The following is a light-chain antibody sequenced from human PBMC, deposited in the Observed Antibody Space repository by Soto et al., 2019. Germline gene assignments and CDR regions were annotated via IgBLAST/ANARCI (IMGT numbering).Light chain of an antibody. CDR1: SSDVGGYNY. J-gene: IGLJ2*01. Sequence: QSVLTQPPSSSGSPGQSVTISCTGTSSDVGGYNYVSWYQHHPGKAPKLMIYEVSKRPSGVPDRFSGSKSGNTASLTVSGLQAEDEADFYCSSYAGSNNYMVFGGGTQLTVL. CDR2: EVS. V-gene: IGLV2-8*01. CDR3: SSYAGSNNYMV.